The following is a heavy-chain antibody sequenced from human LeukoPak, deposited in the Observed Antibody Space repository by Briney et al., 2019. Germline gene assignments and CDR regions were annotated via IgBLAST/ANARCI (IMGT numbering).Heavy chain of an antibody. J-gene: IGHJ4*02. D-gene: IGHD3-16*02. Sequence: PSETLSLTCAVYGGSFSGYYWRWIRQPPGKGLEWIGEINHSGSTNYNPSLKSRVTISVDTSKNQFSLKLSSVTAADTAVYYCARLHDYVWGSYRYKGGFDYWGQGTLVTVSS. CDR2: INHSGST. CDR1: GGSFSGYY. CDR3: ARLHDYVWGSYRYKGGFDY. V-gene: IGHV4-34*01.